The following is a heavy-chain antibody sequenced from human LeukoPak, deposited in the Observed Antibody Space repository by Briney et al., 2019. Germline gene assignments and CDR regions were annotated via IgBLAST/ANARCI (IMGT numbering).Heavy chain of an antibody. CDR2: IYHSGST. J-gene: IGHJ4*02. CDR1: GYSISSGYY. V-gene: IGHV4-38-2*02. CDR3: ARDGDGYNYGFDY. D-gene: IGHD5-24*01. Sequence: PSETLSLTCTVSGYSISSGYYWGWIRPPPGKGLEWIGSIYHSGSTYYNPSLKSRVTISVDTSKNQFSLKLSSVTAADTAVYYCARDGDGYNYGFDYWGQGTLVTVSS.